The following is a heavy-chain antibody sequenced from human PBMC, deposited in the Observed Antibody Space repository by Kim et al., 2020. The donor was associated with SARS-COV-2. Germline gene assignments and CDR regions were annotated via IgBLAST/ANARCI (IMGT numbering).Heavy chain of an antibody. CDR2: INHSGST. Sequence: SETLSLTCAVYGGSFSGYYWSWIRQPPGKGLEWIGEINHSGSTNYNPSLKSRVTISVDTSKNQFSLKLSSVTAADTAVYYCARVWSSVDYRPNRRNFAFDIWGQGTMVTVSS. CDR1: GGSFSGYY. V-gene: IGHV4-34*01. J-gene: IGHJ3*02. CDR3: ARVWSSVDYRPNRRNFAFDI. D-gene: IGHD1-26*01.